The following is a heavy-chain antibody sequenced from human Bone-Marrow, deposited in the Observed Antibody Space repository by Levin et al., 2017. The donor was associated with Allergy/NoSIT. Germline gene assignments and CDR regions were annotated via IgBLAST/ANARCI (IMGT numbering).Heavy chain of an antibody. D-gene: IGHD3-10*01. Sequence: ESGPTLVKPTQTLTLTCTFSGFSLSTSGVGVGWIRQPPGKALEWLALIYWDDDKRYSPSLKSRLTITKDTSKNQVVLTMTNMDPVDTATYYCAHSKELLWFGELPIRGPGYFDYWGQGTLVTVSS. V-gene: IGHV2-5*02. CDR1: GFSLSTSGVG. J-gene: IGHJ4*02. CDR2: IYWDDDK. CDR3: AHSKELLWFGELPIRGPGYFDY.